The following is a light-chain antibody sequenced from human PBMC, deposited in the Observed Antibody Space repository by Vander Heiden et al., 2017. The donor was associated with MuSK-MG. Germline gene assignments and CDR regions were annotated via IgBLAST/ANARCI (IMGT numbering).Light chain of an antibody. V-gene: IGKV3D-15*01. CDR2: GAS. J-gene: IGKJ5*01. Sequence: IAMTQSPSTLSVSPGERATLSCRASQSVSSNLARYQQKPGQAPRLLIYGASTRGTGIPARFSGSRYGREFTLTISSRQSEDFAVYYCQQYNNWPPDTFGQGTLLEIK. CDR3: QQYNNWPPDT. CDR1: QSVSSN.